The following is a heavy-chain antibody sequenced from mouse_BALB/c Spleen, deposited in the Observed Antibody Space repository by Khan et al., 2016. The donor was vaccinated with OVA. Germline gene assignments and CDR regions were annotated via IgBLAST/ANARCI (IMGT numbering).Heavy chain of an antibody. D-gene: IGHD2-4*01. V-gene: IGHV2-2*02. CDR3: ARRGYDYGRVALLAY. J-gene: IGHJ3*01. Sequence: QVQLQQSGPGLVQPSQSLSITCTVSGFSLANYSVHWVRQSPGKGQEWLGVVWSAGSTDYNAALMSRLTINKDNSRSHVFFKMNSLQPNDTAIYYCARRGYDYGRVALLAYWGQGTLVTVSA. CDR1: GFSLANYS. CDR2: VWSAGST.